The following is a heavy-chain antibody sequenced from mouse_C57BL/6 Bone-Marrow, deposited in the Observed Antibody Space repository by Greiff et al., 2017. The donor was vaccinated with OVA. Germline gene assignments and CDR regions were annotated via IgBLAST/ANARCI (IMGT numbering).Heavy chain of an antibody. J-gene: IGHJ4*01. CDR1: GYTFTSYG. CDR3: ARWCDGDYFDY. D-gene: IGHD2-13*01. CDR2: INPGSGNT. V-gene: IGHV1-81*01. Sequence: VQLQQSGAELVRPGASVKLSCKASGYTFTSYGISWVKQRPGQGLEWIGEINPGSGNTYYHEKFKGKATLTADKSTSTAYMELRSLTSEDSAVYFCARWCDGDYFDYWGQGTSVTVSS.